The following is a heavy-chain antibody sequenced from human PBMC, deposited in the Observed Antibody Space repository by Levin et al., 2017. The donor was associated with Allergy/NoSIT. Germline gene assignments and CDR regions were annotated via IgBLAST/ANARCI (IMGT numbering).Heavy chain of an antibody. CDR1: GFTFSSYG. Sequence: GGSLRLSCAASGFTFSSYGMHWVRQAPGKGLEWVAVISYDGSNKYYADSVKGRFTISRDNSKNTLYLQMNSLRAEDTAVYYCAKGVRSGGWYEYFPHWGQGTLVTVSS. J-gene: IGHJ1*01. CDR2: ISYDGSNK. V-gene: IGHV3-30*18. CDR3: AKGVRSGGWYEYFPH. D-gene: IGHD6-19*01.